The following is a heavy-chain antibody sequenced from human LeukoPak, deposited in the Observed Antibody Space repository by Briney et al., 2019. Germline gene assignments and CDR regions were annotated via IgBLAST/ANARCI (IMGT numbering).Heavy chain of an antibody. Sequence: GGSLRLSCAASGFTFSSYAMSRVRQAPGKGLEWVSAISGSGGSTYYADSVKGRFTISRDNSKNTLYLQMNSLRAEDTAVYYCAKDPGYLPYYFDYWGQGTLVTVSS. CDR1: GFTFSSYA. CDR2: ISGSGGST. V-gene: IGHV3-23*01. CDR3: AKDPGYLPYYFDY. J-gene: IGHJ4*02. D-gene: IGHD3-9*01.